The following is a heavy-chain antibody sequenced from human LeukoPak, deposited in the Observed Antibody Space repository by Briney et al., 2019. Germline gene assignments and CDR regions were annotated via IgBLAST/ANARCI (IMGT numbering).Heavy chain of an antibody. Sequence: PGGSLRLSCAASGFTFSSYARHWVRQAPGKGLEWVAVISYDGSNKYYADSVKGRFTISRDNSKNTLHLQMNSLRAEDTAVYYCARALYCGGDCYESDAFDIWGQGTMVTVSS. CDR2: ISYDGSNK. CDR3: ARALYCGGDCYESDAFDI. CDR1: GFTFSSYA. D-gene: IGHD2-21*02. V-gene: IGHV3-30*04. J-gene: IGHJ3*02.